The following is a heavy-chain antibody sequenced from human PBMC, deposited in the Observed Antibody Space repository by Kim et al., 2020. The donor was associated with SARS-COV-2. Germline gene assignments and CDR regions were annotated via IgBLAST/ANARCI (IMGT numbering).Heavy chain of an antibody. CDR2: IRSKAYGGTT. V-gene: IGHV3-49*04. J-gene: IGHJ4*02. Sequence: GGSLRLSCTASGFTFGDYAMSWVRQAPGKGLEWVGFIRSKAYGGTTEYAASVKGRFTISRDDSKSIAYLQMNSLKTEDTAVYYCTRVSGSGYSSASFDYWGQGTLVTVSS. CDR3: TRVSGSGYSSASFDY. CDR1: GFTFGDYA. D-gene: IGHD3-22*01.